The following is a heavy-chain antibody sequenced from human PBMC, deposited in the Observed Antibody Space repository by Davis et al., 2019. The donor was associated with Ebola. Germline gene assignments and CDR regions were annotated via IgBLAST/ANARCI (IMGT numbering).Heavy chain of an antibody. V-gene: IGHV3-23*01. CDR1: GFIFRNYV. D-gene: IGHD3-22*01. CDR2: IRGSGGYT. J-gene: IGHJ4*02. CDR3: ARARSGYYSGGDY. Sequence: GGSLRLSCETSGFIFRNYVMSWVRQAPGKGLEWVSTIRGSGGYTYYADSVKGRFTISRDNSKNTLYLQMNSLRAEDTAVYYCARARSGYYSGGDYWGQGTLVTVSS.